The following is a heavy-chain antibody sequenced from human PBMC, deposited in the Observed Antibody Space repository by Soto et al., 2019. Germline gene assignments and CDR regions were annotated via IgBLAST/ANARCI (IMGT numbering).Heavy chain of an antibody. D-gene: IGHD4-17*01. Sequence: SEALSLTCDVSGDSFSGYFCNWLRQPPGKGPELIGEISRVGRARYNPSLETRITIPVDTSKTQVSLNLTPVTDAGTAVYYCARGYGYFRQWGQGAMVTVSS. CDR2: ISRVGRA. CDR3: ARGYGYFRQ. V-gene: IGHV4-34*01. J-gene: IGHJ4*02. CDR1: GDSFSGYF.